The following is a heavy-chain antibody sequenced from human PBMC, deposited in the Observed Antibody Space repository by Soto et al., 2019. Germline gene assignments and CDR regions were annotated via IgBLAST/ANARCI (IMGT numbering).Heavy chain of an antibody. D-gene: IGHD6-6*01. CDR3: VRAVSARETQYPDHFDY. V-gene: IGHV1-69*01. CDR2: IIPIFGTA. Sequence: QVQLVQSGAEVKKPGSSVKVSCKASGGTFSSYAISWVRQAPGQGLEWMGGIIPIFGTANYAQKFQGRVTITADESTSTAYMELSSLRSEDTAVYYCVRAVSARETQYPDHFDYWGQGTLVTVSS. CDR1: GGTFSSYA. J-gene: IGHJ4*02.